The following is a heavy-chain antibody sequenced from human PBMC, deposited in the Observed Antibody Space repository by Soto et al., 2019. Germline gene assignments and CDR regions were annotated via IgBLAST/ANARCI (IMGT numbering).Heavy chain of an antibody. Sequence: QVQLQESGPGLVKPSEILSLICTVSGGSVSSSGYQWNWIRQPPGKGLEWIGDIYYSGSTIYNPSIKGPVTISVDTSKNQFSLTLSSVTAAETAVYFCARDSGITAFDLWGQGTMVTVSS. J-gene: IGHJ3*01. D-gene: IGHD3-10*01. CDR1: GGSVSSSGYQ. CDR2: IYYSGST. V-gene: IGHV4-61*08. CDR3: ARDSGITAFDL.